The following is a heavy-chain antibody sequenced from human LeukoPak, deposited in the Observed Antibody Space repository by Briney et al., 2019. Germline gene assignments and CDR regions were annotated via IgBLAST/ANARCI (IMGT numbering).Heavy chain of an antibody. V-gene: IGHV3-74*01. J-gene: IGHJ3*02. CDR2: INSDGSST. D-gene: IGHD6-19*01. CDR3: AAAVATSGPVAFDI. CDR1: GFTFSSYW. Sequence: PGGSLRLFCAASGFTFSSYWMHWVRQAPGKGLVWVSRINSDGSSTSYADSVKGRFTISRDNAKNTLYLQMNSLRAEDTAVYYCAAAVATSGPVAFDIWGQGTMVTVSS.